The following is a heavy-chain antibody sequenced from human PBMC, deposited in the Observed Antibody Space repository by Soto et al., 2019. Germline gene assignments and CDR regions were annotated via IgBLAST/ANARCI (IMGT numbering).Heavy chain of an antibody. J-gene: IGHJ3*01. Sequence: QVQLVQSGAEVKKPGASVNVSCKASGYTFTVYYIHWVRQAPGQGLEWMGWVNPNSGDTDYAQKFQGRVTMTRDTSISTASMDLRSLSSDDTALYYCARFRGVLDAFDLWGQGTMVTVSS. CDR2: VNPNSGDT. CDR3: ARFRGVLDAFDL. D-gene: IGHD2-8*01. V-gene: IGHV1-2*02. CDR1: GYTFTVYY.